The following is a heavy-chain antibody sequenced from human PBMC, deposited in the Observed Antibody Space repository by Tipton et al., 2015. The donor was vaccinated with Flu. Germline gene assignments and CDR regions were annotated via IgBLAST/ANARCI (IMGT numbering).Heavy chain of an antibody. V-gene: IGHV3-21*04. CDR2: ISTSSYYI. J-gene: IGHJ6*02. CDR3: ARTLPSAGMDV. CDR1: GFIFSTFS. Sequence: SLRLSCAASGFIFSTFSMNWVRQAPGKGLEWVSSISTSSYYINYADSVKGRFTISRDSAKNSLYLQMNGLRVEDTALYYCARTLPSAGMDVWGQGTTVTVSS. D-gene: IGHD2/OR15-2a*01.